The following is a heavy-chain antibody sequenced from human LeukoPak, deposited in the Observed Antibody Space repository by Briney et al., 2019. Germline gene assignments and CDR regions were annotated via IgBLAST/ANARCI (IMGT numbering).Heavy chain of an antibody. J-gene: IGHJ4*02. CDR2: ISYDGSNK. CDR3: AKDRGYITYYFDY. Sequence: GGSLRLSCAASGFTFSSYAMHWVRQAPGKGLEWVAVISYDGSNKYYADSVKGRFTTSRDTSKNTLNLQMNSLRAEDTAVYYCAKDRGYITYYFDYWGQGTLVTVSS. CDR1: GFTFSSYA. V-gene: IGHV3-30-3*01. D-gene: IGHD3-10*01.